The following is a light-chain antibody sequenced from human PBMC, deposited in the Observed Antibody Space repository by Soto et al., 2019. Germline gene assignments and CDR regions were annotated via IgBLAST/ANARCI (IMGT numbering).Light chain of an antibody. CDR1: SSNIGSNT. Sequence: QRVLTQPPSASGTPGQRVTISCSGSSSNIGSNTVNWYQQLPGTAPKLLIYSNNQRPSGVPDRFSGSKSGTSASLAISGLQSEVEADYYCAAWDDSLNGVVFGGGTKLTVL. J-gene: IGLJ2*01. CDR2: SNN. CDR3: AAWDDSLNGVV. V-gene: IGLV1-44*01.